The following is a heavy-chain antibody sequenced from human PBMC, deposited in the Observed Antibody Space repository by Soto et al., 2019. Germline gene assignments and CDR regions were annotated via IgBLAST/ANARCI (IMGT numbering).Heavy chain of an antibody. CDR2: IYYSGST. CDR3: ARGYDYDSGGYLYDY. D-gene: IGHD3-22*01. J-gene: IGHJ4*02. Sequence: LSLTCSVSGGSVSSDIYYWTWIRQHPGKGPEWIGHIYYSGSTYYNPSLKSRVTISLDMSKNQFSLKLTSVSAADTAAYYCARGYDYDSGGYLYDYWGQGTLVTVSS. V-gene: IGHV4-31*03. CDR1: GGSVSSDIYY.